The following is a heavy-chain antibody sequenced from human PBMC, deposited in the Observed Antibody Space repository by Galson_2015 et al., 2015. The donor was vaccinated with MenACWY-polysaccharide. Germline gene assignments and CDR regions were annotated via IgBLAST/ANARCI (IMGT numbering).Heavy chain of an antibody. V-gene: IGHV4-39*02. J-gene: IGHJ3*02. Sequence: ETLSLTCTVSGGSISSRSYHWGWVRQPPGKGLEWIGIIYYSGNTYYNPSLESRVTMSVDTSQNQFSLKLSSVTAADTALYYCARAPTPYCSSSSCFNKYAFDIWGQGTMVTVSS. CDR3: ARAPTPYCSSSSCFNKYAFDI. D-gene: IGHD2-2*01. CDR2: IYYSGNT. CDR1: GGSISSRSYH.